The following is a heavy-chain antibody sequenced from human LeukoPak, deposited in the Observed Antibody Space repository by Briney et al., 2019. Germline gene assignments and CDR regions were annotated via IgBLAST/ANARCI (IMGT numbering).Heavy chain of an antibody. CDR1: GFTFSTYT. Sequence: GVSLRLSCAASGFTFSTYTMSWVRQAPGKGLEWVSAMSGSEDYIYYADSVKGRFTISRDNSKNTLYLQMNSLRAEDTAVYHCAKEVLNYEIPYWYFDLWGRGTLVTVSS. V-gene: IGHV3-23*01. CDR2: MSGSEDYI. D-gene: IGHD3-9*01. CDR3: AKEVLNYEIPYWYFDL. J-gene: IGHJ2*01.